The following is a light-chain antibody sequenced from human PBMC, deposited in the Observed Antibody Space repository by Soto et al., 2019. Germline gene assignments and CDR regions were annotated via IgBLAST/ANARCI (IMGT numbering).Light chain of an antibody. V-gene: IGKV3-20*01. J-gene: IGKJ2*01. CDR2: GAS. CDR3: QQFGSSPST. Sequence: EIVLTQSPGTLSLSPGERATLSCKASQSVFIYLAWYQQRAGQAPRLLIYGASSRATGIPDRFSGSGSGTDFTLTISRVEPEDFAVYYCQQFGSSPSTFGQGTKLEMK. CDR1: QSVFIY.